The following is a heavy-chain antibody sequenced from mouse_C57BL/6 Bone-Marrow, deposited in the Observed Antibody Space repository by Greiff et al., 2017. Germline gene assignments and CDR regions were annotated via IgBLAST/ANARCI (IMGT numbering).Heavy chain of an antibody. J-gene: IGHJ4*01. CDR3: AKNTTVVFPMDY. V-gene: IGHV5-6*01. Sequence: EVHLVESGGDLVKPGGSLKLSCAASGFTFSSYGMSLVRQTPDKRLEWVATISSAGSYPYYPDSVKGRFTIARDHAKNTLYLHSSRLKSEGTVIYYCAKNTTVVFPMDYWGQGTSVTVSS. D-gene: IGHD1-1*01. CDR1: GFTFSSYG. CDR2: ISSAGSYP.